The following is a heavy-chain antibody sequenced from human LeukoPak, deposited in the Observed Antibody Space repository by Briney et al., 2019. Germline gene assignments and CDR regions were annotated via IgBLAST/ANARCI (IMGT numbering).Heavy chain of an antibody. CDR2: INSDGSST. V-gene: IGHV3-74*01. D-gene: IGHD4-17*01. CDR3: ASPQSGDYGALYFQH. CDR1: GFTFSSHW. Sequence: PGGSLRLSCAASGFTFSSHWMYWVRQAPGKGLVWVSRINSDGSSTSYADSVRGRFSISRDNAKNTLFLQVNSLRVEDTAVYCCASPQSGDYGALYFQHWGQGTLVTVSS. J-gene: IGHJ1*01.